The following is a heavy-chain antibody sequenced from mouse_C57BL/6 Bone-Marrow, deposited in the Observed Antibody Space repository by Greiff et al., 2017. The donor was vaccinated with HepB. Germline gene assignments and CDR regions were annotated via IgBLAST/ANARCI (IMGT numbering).Heavy chain of an antibody. CDR1: GFSLTSYG. J-gene: IGHJ3*01. D-gene: IGHD2-1*01. V-gene: IGHV2-2*01. CDR3: ARDGNYGGCAY. Sequence: QVQLQQSGPGLVQPSQSLSITCTVSGFSLTSYGVHWVRQSPGKGLEWLGVIWSGGSTDYNAAFISRLSISKDNSKSQVFFKMNSLQADDTAIYYCARDGNYGGCAYWGQGTLVTVSA. CDR2: IWSGGST.